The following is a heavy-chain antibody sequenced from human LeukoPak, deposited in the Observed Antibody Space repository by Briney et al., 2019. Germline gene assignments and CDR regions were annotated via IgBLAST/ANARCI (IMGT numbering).Heavy chain of an antibody. CDR3: ARVSIAVAGDWYYFDY. CDR2: TRNKANSYTT. D-gene: IGHD6-19*01. Sequence: PGGSLRLSCAASGFTFSDHYMDWVRQAPGEGLEWVGRTRNKANSYTTEYAASVKGRFTISRDDSKNSLYLQMNSLKTEDTAVYYCARVSIAVAGDWYYFDYWGQGTLVTVSS. CDR1: GFTFSDHY. V-gene: IGHV3-72*01. J-gene: IGHJ4*02.